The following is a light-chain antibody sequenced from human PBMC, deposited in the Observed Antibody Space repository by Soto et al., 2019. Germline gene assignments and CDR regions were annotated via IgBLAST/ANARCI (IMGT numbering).Light chain of an antibody. CDR1: QNINNY. V-gene: IGKV1-33*01. J-gene: IGKJ5*01. Sequence: DIQMTQYPSSLSASVGDRVTITCQASQNINNYLNWYQQKPGGAPKLLIYDASNLEAGVPSRFRGSGSGTDFTFTISRLQPEDIATYYCQQYENLPTFGQGTLLEIK. CDR3: QQYENLPT. CDR2: DAS.